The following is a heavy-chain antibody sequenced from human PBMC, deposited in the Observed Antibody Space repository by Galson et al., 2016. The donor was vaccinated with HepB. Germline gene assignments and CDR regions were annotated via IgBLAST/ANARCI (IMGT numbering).Heavy chain of an antibody. CDR1: GFTFSSAW. CDR3: TVAKGQVNMFDY. Sequence: SLRLSCAASGFTFSSAWMYWIRQSPGKGLEWVGRIKTKIDGGTTDYAAPVKGRLTISRDDSKNTLFLQMNSLQTEDTAVYYCTVAKGQVNMFDYWGQGTLVTVSS. V-gene: IGHV3-15*01. J-gene: IGHJ4*02. D-gene: IGHD5-12*01. CDR2: IKTKIDGGTT.